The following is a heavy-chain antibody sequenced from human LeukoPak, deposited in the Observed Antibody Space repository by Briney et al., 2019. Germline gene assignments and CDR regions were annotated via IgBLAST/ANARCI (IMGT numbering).Heavy chain of an antibody. Sequence: PGGSLRLSCAASGFTFDDYAMHWVRQAPGKGLEWVSGISWNSGSIGYVDSVKGRFTISRDNAKNSLYLQMNSLRAEDTAVYYCAYSGSYYTDYWGQGTLVTVSS. V-gene: IGHV3-9*01. J-gene: IGHJ4*02. D-gene: IGHD1-26*01. CDR2: ISWNSGSI. CDR1: GFTFDDYA. CDR3: AYSGSYYTDY.